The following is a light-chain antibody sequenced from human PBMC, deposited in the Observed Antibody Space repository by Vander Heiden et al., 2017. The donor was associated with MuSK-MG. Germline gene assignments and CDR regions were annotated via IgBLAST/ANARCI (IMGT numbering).Light chain of an antibody. J-gene: IGKJ4*01. V-gene: IGKV1-5*03. CDR1: QSSSSW. CDR2: EAS. Sequence: DIQMTMSPSTLSASVGDRVTIACRASQSSSSWLAWFQQKPGKAPKLLIYEASSLESGVPSRFSGSGSGTEFTLTISSLQPDDFATYYCQQYNSYPLTFGGGTKVEIK. CDR3: QQYNSYPLT.